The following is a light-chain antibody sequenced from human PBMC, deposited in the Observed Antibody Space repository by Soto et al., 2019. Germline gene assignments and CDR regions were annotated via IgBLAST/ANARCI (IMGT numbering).Light chain of an antibody. V-gene: IGKV3-15*01. J-gene: IGKJ1*01. CDR3: QQYNNWPQT. Sequence: EAVLTQSPATQSVSPGERATLSCRASQSVATNLAWYQQRPGQAPRLLIYGASKRAIGLPARFSGSGSGTEFTLTITSLQSEDFAVYYCQQYNNWPQTFGQGTKVDIK. CDR2: GAS. CDR1: QSVATN.